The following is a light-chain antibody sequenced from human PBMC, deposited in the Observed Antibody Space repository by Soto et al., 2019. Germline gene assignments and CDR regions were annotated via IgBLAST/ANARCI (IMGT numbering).Light chain of an antibody. J-gene: IGLJ2*01. CDR1: SGSIGSNS. V-gene: IGLV6-57*04. CDR3: QLYDTNTVV. CDR2: EDD. Sequence: NFMLTQPHSVSESPGKTVTISCTRSSGSIGSNSVQWYRQRPGSAPTIVIYEDDKRPSGVPNRFAGSIDRSSNSASLPISGLQTEDEAGYSCQLYDTNTVVFGGGTKLTVL.